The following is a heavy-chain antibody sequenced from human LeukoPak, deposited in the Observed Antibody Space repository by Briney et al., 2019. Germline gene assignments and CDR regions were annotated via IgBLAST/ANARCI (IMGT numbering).Heavy chain of an antibody. D-gene: IGHD6-6*01. CDR2: IYTSGST. CDR1: GGSISSYY. J-gene: IGHJ4*02. V-gene: IGHV4-4*07. Sequence: SETLSLTCTVSGGSISSYYWSWIRQPAGKGLEWIGRIYTSGSTNHNPSLKGRVTISGDTSKNQFSLKLSSVTAADTAFYYCARTYSSSLVFDYWGQGTLVTVSS. CDR3: ARTYSSSLVFDY.